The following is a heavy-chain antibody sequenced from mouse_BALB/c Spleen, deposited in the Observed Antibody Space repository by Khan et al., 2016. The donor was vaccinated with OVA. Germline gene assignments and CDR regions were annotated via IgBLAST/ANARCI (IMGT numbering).Heavy chain of an antibody. CDR1: GYSFTTYY. CDR2: IDPFSGGT. J-gene: IGHJ3*01. Sequence: VQLQQSGPELMKPGASVKISCKASGYSFTTYYIHWMMQSHGKSLEWIGYIDPFSGGTTYNQKFKGKASLTLYRSSSTAYIHLSNLTSEDSAVYYCTRHGYVAWFTYAGQATLVTVSS. D-gene: IGHD2-2*01. V-gene: IGHV1S135*01. CDR3: TRHGYVAWFTY.